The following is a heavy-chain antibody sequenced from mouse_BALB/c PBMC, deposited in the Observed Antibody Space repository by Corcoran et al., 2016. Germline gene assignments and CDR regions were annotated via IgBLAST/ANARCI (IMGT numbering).Heavy chain of an antibody. CDR2: ISCYNGAT. CDR3: ARWRDYVFAY. Sequence: LVKTGASVKISCKASGYSLTGYYMHWVKQSHGKSLEWIGYISCYNGATSYNQKFKGKATFTVDTSSSTAYMQFNSLTSEDSEVYYCARWRDYVFAYWGQGTLVPVSA. J-gene: IGHJ3*01. D-gene: IGHD2-4*01. CDR1: GYSLTGYY. V-gene: IGHV1S34*01.